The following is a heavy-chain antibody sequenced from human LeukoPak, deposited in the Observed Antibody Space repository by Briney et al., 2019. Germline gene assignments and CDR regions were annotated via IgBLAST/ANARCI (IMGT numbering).Heavy chain of an antibody. J-gene: IGHJ4*02. Sequence: GGSLRLSCAACGFTFNSYWMNWVREARGKGLQWVANINQDGSQEYYVDSVKGRFTISRDNAKNSLHLQINSLRAEDTAVYYCARDNSRNDLEYWGQGTLVTVSS. V-gene: IGHV3-7*04. D-gene: IGHD1-1*01. CDR2: INQDGSQE. CDR1: GFTFNSYW. CDR3: ARDNSRNDLEY.